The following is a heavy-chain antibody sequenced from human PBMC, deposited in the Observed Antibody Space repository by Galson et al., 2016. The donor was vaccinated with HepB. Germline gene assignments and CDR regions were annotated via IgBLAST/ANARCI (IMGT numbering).Heavy chain of an antibody. CDR1: GFTFSSCA. Sequence: SLRLSCAASGFTFSSCAMSWVRQAPGKGLEWVSGISRSGDSTYYAESMRGRFTISRDNSKNMLYLQMSSLRAEDTAVYYCAKKSLVAGTATYVFDNWGQGTLVTVSS. J-gene: IGHJ4*02. CDR2: ISRSGDST. V-gene: IGHV3-23*01. D-gene: IGHD6-19*01. CDR3: AKKSLVAGTATYVFDN.